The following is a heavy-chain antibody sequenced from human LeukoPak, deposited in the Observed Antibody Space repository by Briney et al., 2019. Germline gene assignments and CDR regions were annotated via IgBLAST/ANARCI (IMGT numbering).Heavy chain of an antibody. CDR2: INHSGST. J-gene: IGHJ4*02. V-gene: IGHV4-34*01. Sequence: SETLSLTCAVYGGSFSGYYWSWIRQPPGKWQERIGEINHSGSTNYNPSLKSRVTISVDTSKNQFSLKLSSVTATDTAVYYCARGDRTVTATNFDYWGQGTLVTVSS. CDR3: ARGDRTVTATNFDY. CDR1: GGSFSGYY. D-gene: IGHD4-17*01.